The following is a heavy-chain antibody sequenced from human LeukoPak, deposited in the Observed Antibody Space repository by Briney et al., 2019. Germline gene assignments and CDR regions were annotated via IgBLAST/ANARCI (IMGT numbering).Heavy chain of an antibody. D-gene: IGHD6-19*01. J-gene: IGHJ4*02. Sequence: ASVKVSCKVSGYTLTQLSMHWVRQAPGKGLEWMGGFDPEDGETIYAQKFQGRVTMTEDTSTDTAYMELSSLRSEDTAVYYCASFSIAVAGDFDYWGQGTLVTVSS. CDR3: ASFSIAVAGDFDY. V-gene: IGHV1-24*01. CDR2: FDPEDGET. CDR1: GYTLTQLS.